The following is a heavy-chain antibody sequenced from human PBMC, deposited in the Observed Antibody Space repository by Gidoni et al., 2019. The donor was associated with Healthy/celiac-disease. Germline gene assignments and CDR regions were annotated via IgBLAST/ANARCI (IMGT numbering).Heavy chain of an antibody. J-gene: IGHJ2*01. CDR1: GFTFSSYS. CDR3: AREGIAAAGTGTDWYFDL. V-gene: IGHV3-21*01. CDR2: ISSSSSYI. Sequence: EVQLVESGGGLVKPGGSLSLSCAASGFTFSSYSMNWVRQAPGKGLEWVSSISSSSSYIYYADSVKGRFTISRDNAKNSLYLQMNSLRAEDTAVYYCAREGIAAAGTGTDWYFDLWGRGTLVTVSS. D-gene: IGHD6-13*01.